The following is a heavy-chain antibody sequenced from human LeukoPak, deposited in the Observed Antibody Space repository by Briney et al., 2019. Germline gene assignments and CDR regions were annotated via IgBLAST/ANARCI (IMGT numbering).Heavy chain of an antibody. CDR2: ISSSGSTI. Sequence: TGGSLRLSCAASGFTFSDYYMSWIRQAPGKGLEWVSYISSSGSTIYYADSVKGRFTISRDNAKNSLYLQMNSLRAEDTAVYYCARDDIAVATCFDYWGQGTLVTVSS. D-gene: IGHD6-19*01. J-gene: IGHJ4*02. CDR1: GFTFSDYY. CDR3: ARDDIAVATCFDY. V-gene: IGHV3-11*04.